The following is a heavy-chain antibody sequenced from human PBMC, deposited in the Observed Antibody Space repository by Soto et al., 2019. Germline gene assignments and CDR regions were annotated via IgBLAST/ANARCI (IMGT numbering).Heavy chain of an antibody. V-gene: IGHV3-9*01. D-gene: IGHD6-19*01. CDR3: AKDSGPIAVAGTHWFDP. Sequence: ESGGGLVQPGRSLRLSCAASGFTFDDYAMHWVRQAPGTGLEWVSGISWNSGSIGYADSVKGRFTISRDNAKNSLYLQMNSLRAEDTALYYCAKDSGPIAVAGTHWFDPWGQGTLVTVSS. CDR2: ISWNSGSI. J-gene: IGHJ5*02. CDR1: GFTFDDYA.